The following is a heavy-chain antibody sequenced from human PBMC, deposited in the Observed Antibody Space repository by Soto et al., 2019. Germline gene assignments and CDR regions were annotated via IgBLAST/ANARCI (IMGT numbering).Heavy chain of an antibody. D-gene: IGHD2-2*01. CDR3: ARESGVDIVVVPAAPGQAFDI. V-gene: IGHV1-46*03. Sequence: ASGKVSCKASGYTFTSCYMHWVRQAPGQGLEWMGIINPSGGSTSYAQKFQGRVTMTRDTSTSTVYMELSSLRSEDTAVYYCARESGVDIVVVPAAPGQAFDIWGQGTMVTVS. CDR2: INPSGGST. J-gene: IGHJ3*02. CDR1: GYTFTSCY.